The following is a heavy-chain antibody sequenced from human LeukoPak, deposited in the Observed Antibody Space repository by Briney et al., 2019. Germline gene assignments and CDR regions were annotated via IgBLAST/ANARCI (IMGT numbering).Heavy chain of an antibody. CDR1: GFTVSSNY. CDR2: LYSGSST. J-gene: IGHJ4*02. D-gene: IGHD6-19*01. Sequence: GGSLRLSCAAAGFTVSSNYMSWVRQAQGKGLEWVSILYSGSSTYYADSVKGRFTISRDTSRNTLYLQMNSLRAEDTAIYYCARARTYSSGWWYYFDYWGQGTLVTVSS. CDR3: ARARTYSSGWWYYFDY. V-gene: IGHV3-66*01.